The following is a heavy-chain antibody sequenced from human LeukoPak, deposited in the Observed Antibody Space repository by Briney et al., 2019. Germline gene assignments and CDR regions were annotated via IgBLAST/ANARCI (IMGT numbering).Heavy chain of an antibody. CDR1: GYTFTSYG. V-gene: IGHV1-69*04. D-gene: IGHD2-2*01. Sequence: ASVKVSCKASGYTFTSYGISWVRQAPGQGLEWMGRIIPILGIANYAQKFQGRVTITADKSTSTAYMELSSLRSEDTAVYYCARGEWDIVVVPAAFDYWGQGTLVTVSS. CDR2: IIPILGIA. CDR3: ARGEWDIVVVPAAFDY. J-gene: IGHJ4*02.